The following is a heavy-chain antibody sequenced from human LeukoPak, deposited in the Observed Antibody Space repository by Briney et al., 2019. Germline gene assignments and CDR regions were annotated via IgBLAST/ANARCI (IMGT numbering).Heavy chain of an antibody. J-gene: IGHJ6*02. D-gene: IGHD6-13*01. CDR1: GFTFSSYA. CDR3: ARDYGDIAAAGRHYYYYYGMDV. Sequence: GGSLRLSCAASGFTFSSYAMHWVRQAPGKGLEWVSYISSSSYTIYYADSVKGRFTISRDNAKNSLYLQMNSLSAEDTAVYYCARDYGDIAAAGRHYYYYYGMDVWGQGTTVTVSS. CDR2: ISSSSYTI. V-gene: IGHV3-48*04.